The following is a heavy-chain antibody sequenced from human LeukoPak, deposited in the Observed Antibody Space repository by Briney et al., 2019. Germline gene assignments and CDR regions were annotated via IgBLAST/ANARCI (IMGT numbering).Heavy chain of an antibody. J-gene: IGHJ3*02. D-gene: IGHD6-6*01. CDR2: ISSSSSTI. CDR3: AREYSSSSGRAFDI. CDR1: GVTLSTYT. V-gene: IGHV3-48*02. Sequence: AGGSLRLSCAASGVTLSTYTMNWVRQAPGKGLQWFSYISSSSSTIYYADSVKGRFTISRDNAKNSLYLQMNSLRDEDTAVYYCAREYSSSSGRAFDIWGQGTMVTVSS.